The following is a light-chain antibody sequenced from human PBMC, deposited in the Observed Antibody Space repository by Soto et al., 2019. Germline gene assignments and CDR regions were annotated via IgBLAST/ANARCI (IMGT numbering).Light chain of an antibody. CDR1: QDISEY. Sequence: DIQMTQSPSSLSASVGDRVTITCQASQDISEYLSWCQQKPGKAPKLLIFAASNLETGVPARFSASGSGPDFTLTISSLQPEDIATYYCQQYDSLPLTFGGGTKVEI. V-gene: IGKV1-33*01. CDR2: AAS. J-gene: IGKJ4*01. CDR3: QQYDSLPLT.